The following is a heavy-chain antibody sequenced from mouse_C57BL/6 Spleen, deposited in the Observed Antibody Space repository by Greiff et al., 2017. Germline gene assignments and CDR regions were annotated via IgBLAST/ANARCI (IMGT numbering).Heavy chain of an antibody. J-gene: IGHJ2*01. Sequence: QVTLKVSGAELARPGASVKLSCKASGYTFTSYGISWVKQRTGQGLEWIGEIYPRSGNTYYNEKFKGKATLTADKSSSTAYMELRSLTSEDSAVYFCARDYYGSSSYYFDYWGQGTTLTVSS. V-gene: IGHV1-81*01. CDR2: IYPRSGNT. CDR1: GYTFTSYG. CDR3: ARDYYGSSSYYFDY. D-gene: IGHD1-1*01.